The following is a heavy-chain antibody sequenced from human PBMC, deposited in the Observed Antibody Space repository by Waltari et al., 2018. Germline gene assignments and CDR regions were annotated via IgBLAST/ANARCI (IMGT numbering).Heavy chain of an antibody. CDR1: GYTFNNYG. CDR2: ISPYKCVT. D-gene: IGHD1-26*01. V-gene: IGHV1-18*04. Sequence: QVQLVQSAAEVKKPGASLKASCKASGYTFNNYGVSWVRPAPGQGLEWRGWISPYKCVTTYAEKFQGRVTMTTDTSTTTAYMELRSLGSDDTAVYYCARWTAGVGASRGFDLWGQGTLVTVSS. J-gene: IGHJ4*02. CDR3: ARWTAGVGASRGFDL.